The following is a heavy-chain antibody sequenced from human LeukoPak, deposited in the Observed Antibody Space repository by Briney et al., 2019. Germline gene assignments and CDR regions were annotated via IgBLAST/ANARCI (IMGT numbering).Heavy chain of an antibody. Sequence: GGSLRLSCAASGFTFSSYAMHWVRQAPGKGLEWVAVISYDGSNKYYADSVKGRFTISRDNSKNTLYLQMNSLRAEDTAVYYCAKGPDTAMAYYFDYWGQGTLVTVSS. CDR3: AKGPDTAMAYYFDY. D-gene: IGHD5-18*01. V-gene: IGHV3-30*04. CDR2: ISYDGSNK. J-gene: IGHJ4*02. CDR1: GFTFSSYA.